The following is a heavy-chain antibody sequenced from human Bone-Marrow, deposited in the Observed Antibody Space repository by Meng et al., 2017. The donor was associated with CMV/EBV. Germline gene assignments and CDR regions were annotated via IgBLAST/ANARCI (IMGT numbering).Heavy chain of an antibody. V-gene: IGHV4-4*02. CDR1: GGSISSSNW. CDR3: ARGYCSSTSCYTDYFDY. CDR2: IYHSGST. Sequence: SETLSLTCDVSGGSISSSNWWSSVRQPPGKGLEWIGEIYHSGSTNYNPSLKSRVTISVDKSKNQFSLKLSSVTAADTAVYYCARGYCSSTSCYTDYFDYWGQGTLVTVSS. J-gene: IGHJ4*02. D-gene: IGHD2-2*02.